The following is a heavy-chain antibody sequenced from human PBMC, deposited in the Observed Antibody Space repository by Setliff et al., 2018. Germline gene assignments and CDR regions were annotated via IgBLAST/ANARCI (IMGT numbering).Heavy chain of an antibody. J-gene: IGHJ6*03. D-gene: IGHD2-2*01. CDR3: AREPTRTGGFYYLDV. CDR1: GGSISSYS. CDR2: LYYSGNT. Sequence: SETLSLTCNVPGGSISSYSWSWIRQAPGKGLEWIGYLYYSGNTNYNPSLKSRVTISRDTSTNQLSLELRSVTAADTAVYYCAREPTRTGGFYYLDVWGEGTTVTVSS. V-gene: IGHV4-59*12.